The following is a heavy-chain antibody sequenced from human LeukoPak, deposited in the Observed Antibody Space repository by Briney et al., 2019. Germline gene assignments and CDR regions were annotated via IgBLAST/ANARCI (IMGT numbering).Heavy chain of an antibody. D-gene: IGHD1-26*01. Sequence: PSETLSLTCTVSGGSISSYYWSWVRQPPGKGLEWIVYIYYSGSTNYNPSLRSRVTISVDTSKNQFSLKLNSVTAADTAVYYCARVDLVGATEFDYWGQGTLVTVSS. CDR3: ARVDLVGATEFDY. V-gene: IGHV4-59*01. CDR2: IYYSGST. J-gene: IGHJ4*02. CDR1: GGSISSYY.